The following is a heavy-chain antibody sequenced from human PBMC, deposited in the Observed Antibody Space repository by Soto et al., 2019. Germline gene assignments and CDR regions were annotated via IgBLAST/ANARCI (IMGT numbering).Heavy chain of an antibody. CDR3: ARWGTTGGLDV. D-gene: IGHD3-16*01. V-gene: IGHV3-30*19. CDR1: GFTFRRYV. CDR2: TSYDGSDK. J-gene: IGHJ1*01. Sequence: QVQLVESGGGVVQPGTSLRVSCVGSGFTFRRYVIHWVSQAPGKGLEWVALTSYDGSDKYYGDSVRGRFTISRDNSRNTVDLQMDNLRLEDTALYYCARWGTTGGLDVWGQGTLVSV.